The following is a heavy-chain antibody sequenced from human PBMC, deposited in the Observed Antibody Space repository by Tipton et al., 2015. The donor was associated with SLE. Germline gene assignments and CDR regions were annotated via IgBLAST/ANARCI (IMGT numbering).Heavy chain of an antibody. V-gene: IGHV4-30-2*01. J-gene: IGHJ4*02. D-gene: IGHD3-10*01. CDR1: GGSISSGGYS. CDR2: IYHSGST. CDR3: ARVAGYFDN. Sequence: TLSLTCAVSGGSISSGGYSWSWILQPPGKGLEWIGYIYHSGSTYYNPSLKSRVTISVDRSKNQFSLKLSSVTAADTAVYYCARVAGYFDNWGQGTLVTVSS.